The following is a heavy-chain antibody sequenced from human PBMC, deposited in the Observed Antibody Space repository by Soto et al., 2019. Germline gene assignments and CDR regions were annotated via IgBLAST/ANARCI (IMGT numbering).Heavy chain of an antibody. J-gene: IGHJ6*02. Sequence: GGSLRLSCVTSGFTVSSNYMSWVRQAPGKGLEWVSVIFSGGTTSYADSVKGRFFISRDNSKNTLYLQMNSLRAEDTAVYYCAKDKNTYDFWSGPIQAYYYYYYGMDAWGQGTTVTVSS. V-gene: IGHV3-66*01. CDR3: AKDKNTYDFWSGPIQAYYYYYYGMDA. CDR2: IFSGGTT. D-gene: IGHD3-3*01. CDR1: GFTVSSNY.